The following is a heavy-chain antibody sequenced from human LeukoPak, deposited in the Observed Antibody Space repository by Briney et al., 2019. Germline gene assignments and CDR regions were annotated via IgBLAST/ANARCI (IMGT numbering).Heavy chain of an antibody. D-gene: IGHD1-26*01. CDR1: GFTFSDHY. V-gene: IGHV3-23*01. CDR2: ISGSGGST. J-gene: IGHJ4*02. CDR3: AKTIQWELITFDY. Sequence: GGSLRLSCAASGFTFSDHYMDWVRQAPGKGLEWVSAISGSGGSTYYADSVKGRFTISRDNSKNTLYLQMNSLRAEDTAVYYCAKTIQWELITFDYWGQGTLVTVSS.